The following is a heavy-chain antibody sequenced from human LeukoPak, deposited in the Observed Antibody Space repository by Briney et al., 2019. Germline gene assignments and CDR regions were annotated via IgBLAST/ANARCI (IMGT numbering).Heavy chain of an antibody. Sequence: GGSLTLACAASGFTFSDSFMSWVRQAPGKGLEWVGRSRNKADSYTAEYAASVKGRFTISRDESKNSLYLQISSLETEDAAVYYCATSSWYRLAYWGQGSLDTVSS. CDR2: SRNKADSYTA. V-gene: IGHV3-72*01. CDR1: GFTFSDSF. J-gene: IGHJ4*02. CDR3: ATSSWYRLAY. D-gene: IGHD6-13*01.